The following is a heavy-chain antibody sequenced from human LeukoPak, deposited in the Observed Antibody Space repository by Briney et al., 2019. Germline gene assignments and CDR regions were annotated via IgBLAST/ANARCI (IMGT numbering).Heavy chain of an antibody. V-gene: IGHV3-7*01. CDR3: AKDLVATGALDL. CDR1: GFTFSAYW. J-gene: IGHJ4*02. D-gene: IGHD2-15*01. Sequence: GGSLRLSCAASGFTFSAYWIHWVRQAPGKGLEWLADIRQDGGQTYYVDSVKGRFAISRDNAKNSLYLQLNSLRVEDTAVYYCAKDLVATGALDLWGQGTLVTASS. CDR2: IRQDGGQT.